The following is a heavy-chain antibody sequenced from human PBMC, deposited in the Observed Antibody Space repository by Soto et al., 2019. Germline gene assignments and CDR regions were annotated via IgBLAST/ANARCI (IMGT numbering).Heavy chain of an antibody. CDR3: ARDDRFYGDYGVKFDS. CDR1: GYTFIDYG. Sequence: QVQLVQSGAEVKKPGASVKVSCKASGYTFIDYGFSWVRQAPGQGLEWMGWISAYNGNTRNAQKFQGRLTMTRETSTSTAYMELRSLRSDDTAVYYCARDDRFYGDYGVKFDSWCQGTLVTVSS. CDR2: ISAYNGNT. V-gene: IGHV1-18*01. D-gene: IGHD4-17*01. J-gene: IGHJ4*02.